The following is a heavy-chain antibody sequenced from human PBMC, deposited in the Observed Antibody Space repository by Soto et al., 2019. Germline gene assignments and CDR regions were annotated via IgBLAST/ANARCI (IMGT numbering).Heavy chain of an antibody. CDR2: IYYSGST. V-gene: IGHV4-30-4*01. CDR3: ARDFFDSSDYTTNWFDP. CDR1: GGSISSGDYY. J-gene: IGHJ5*02. Sequence: SETLSLTCTVSGGSISSGDYYWSWIRQPPGKGLEWIGYIYYSGSTYYNPSLKSRVTISVDTSKNQFSLKLTSVTAADAALYYCARDFFDSSDYTTNWFDPWGQGTLVTVSS. D-gene: IGHD3-22*01.